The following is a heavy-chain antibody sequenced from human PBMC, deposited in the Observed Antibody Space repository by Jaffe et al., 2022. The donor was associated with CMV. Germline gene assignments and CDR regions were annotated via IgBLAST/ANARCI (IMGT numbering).Heavy chain of an antibody. D-gene: IGHD2-2*01. J-gene: IGHJ5*02. CDR1: GGSFSGYY. CDR2: INHSGST. V-gene: IGHV4-34*01. Sequence: QVQLQQWGAGLLKPSETLSLTCAVYGGSFSGYYWSWIRQPPGKGLEWIGEINHSGSTNYNPSLKSRVTISVDTSKNQFSLKLSSVTAADTAVYYCARGYCSSTSCYVSGWFDPWGQGTLVTVSS. CDR3: ARGYCSSTSCYVSGWFDP.